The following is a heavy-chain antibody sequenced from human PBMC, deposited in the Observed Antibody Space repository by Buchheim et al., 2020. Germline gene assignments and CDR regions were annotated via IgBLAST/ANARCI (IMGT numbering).Heavy chain of an antibody. CDR3: TTEPRY. CDR2: VKSTSAGGTI. D-gene: IGHD3-9*01. J-gene: IGHJ4*02. CDR1: GFTFRDHW. Sequence: EVQLVESGGGLVGPGGSLTLSCATSGFTFRDHWMSWIRQAPGKGLEWIARVKSTSAGGTIDYVTSVKGRFVISRDDSKNMLYLQMNSLKNEDTAVYYCTTEPRYWGQGTL. V-gene: IGHV3-15*01.